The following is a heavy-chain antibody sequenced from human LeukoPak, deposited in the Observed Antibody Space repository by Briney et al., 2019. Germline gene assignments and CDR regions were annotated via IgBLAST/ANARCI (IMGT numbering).Heavy chain of an antibody. D-gene: IGHD2-15*01. Sequence: ASVEVSCKASGYTFTGYYMHWVRQAPGQGLEWMGWINPNSGGTNYAQRFQGRVTMTRDTSISTAYMELSRLRSDDTAVYYCARDRSVGYCSGGSCYRFDYWGQGTLVTVSS. CDR3: ARDRSVGYCSGGSCYRFDY. CDR1: GYTFTGYY. V-gene: IGHV1-2*02. J-gene: IGHJ4*02. CDR2: INPNSGGT.